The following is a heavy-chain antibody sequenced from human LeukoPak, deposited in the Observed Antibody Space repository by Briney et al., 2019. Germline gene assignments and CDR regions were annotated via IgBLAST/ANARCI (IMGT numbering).Heavy chain of an antibody. D-gene: IGHD2-21*02. Sequence: GESQKISCKGSGYRFTSYWISWVRQMPGKGLEWMGIIYPGDSDTRYSPSFQGQVTISADKSISTAYLQWSSLKASDTAMYYCARPPVGDWLTPDYWGQGTLVTVSS. CDR3: ARPPVGDWLTPDY. CDR1: GYRFTSYW. V-gene: IGHV5-51*01. J-gene: IGHJ4*02. CDR2: IYPGDSDT.